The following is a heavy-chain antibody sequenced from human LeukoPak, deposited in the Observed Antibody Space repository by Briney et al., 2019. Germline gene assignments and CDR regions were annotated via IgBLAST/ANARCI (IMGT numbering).Heavy chain of an antibody. Sequence: TSSETLSLTCTVSGGSISSSSHYWGWIRQPPGKGLEGIGSIYYSGNTYYNPSLKSRVAISVDTSKNQFSLKLSSVTAADTAVYFCARGPYSYDSSGAFDIWGQGTMVTVSS. J-gene: IGHJ3*02. CDR1: GGSISSSSHY. CDR2: IYYSGNT. D-gene: IGHD3-22*01. V-gene: IGHV4-39*01. CDR3: ARGPYSYDSSGAFDI.